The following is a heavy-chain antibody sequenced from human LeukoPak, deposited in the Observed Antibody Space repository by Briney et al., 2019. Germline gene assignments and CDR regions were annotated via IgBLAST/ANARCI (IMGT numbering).Heavy chain of an antibody. CDR3: STDDYGLLHFDY. J-gene: IGHJ4*02. D-gene: IGHD4-17*01. CDR1: GFTFSSYA. Sequence: GGSLRLSCAASGFTFSSYAMSWVRQAPGKGLEWVGRIKSKTDGGSTDYAAPVKGRFTISRDDSKNTLYLQMNSLKTEDTAVYYCSTDDYGLLHFDYWGQGTLVTVSS. V-gene: IGHV3-15*01. CDR2: IKSKTDGGST.